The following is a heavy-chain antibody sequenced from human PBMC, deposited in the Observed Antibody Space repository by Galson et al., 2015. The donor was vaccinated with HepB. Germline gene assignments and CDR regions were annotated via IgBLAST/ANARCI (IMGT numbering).Heavy chain of an antibody. Sequence: QSGAEVKKPGESLKISCKASGDIFSTYWIGWVRQMPGKGLEWMGIIYPGDSDPIYSPSFQGPVTISADKSIRTAYLQWSSLEASDTAIYYCARHGGFVDYWGQGTLVSVSS. D-gene: IGHD3-16*01. V-gene: IGHV5-51*01. CDR3: ARHGGFVDY. J-gene: IGHJ4*02. CDR2: IYPGDSDP. CDR1: GDIFSTYW.